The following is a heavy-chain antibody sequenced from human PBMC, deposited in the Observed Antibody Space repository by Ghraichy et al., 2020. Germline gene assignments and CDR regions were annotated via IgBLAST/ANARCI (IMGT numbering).Heavy chain of an antibody. J-gene: IGHJ5*02. CDR3: ARQIGSVTAKGFDP. CDR2: IYPGDSDT. D-gene: IGHD1-26*01. CDR1: GYSFTNYW. Sequence: GGSLRLSCKGSGYSFTNYWLGWVRQMPGRGLEWMGVIYPGDSDTRYSPSFQGQVTISADKSISTAYLQWSSLKASDTAIYYCARQIGSVTAKGFDPWGQGTVFTVSS. V-gene: IGHV5-51*01.